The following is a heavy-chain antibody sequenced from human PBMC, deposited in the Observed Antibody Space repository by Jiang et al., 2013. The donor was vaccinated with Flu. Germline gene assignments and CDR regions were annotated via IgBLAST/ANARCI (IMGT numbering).Heavy chain of an antibody. CDR3: ARAAWRYNWNYHYYYGMDV. CDR1: GGSVSSGSYY. CDR2: IYYSGST. Sequence: LLKPSETLSLTCTVSGGSVSSGSYYWSWIRQPPGKGLEWIGYIYYSGSTNYNPSLKSRVTISVDTSKNQFSLKLSSVTAADTAVYYCARAAWRYNWNYHYYYGMDVWGQGTTVTVSS. V-gene: IGHV4-61*01. J-gene: IGHJ6*02. D-gene: IGHD1-7*01.